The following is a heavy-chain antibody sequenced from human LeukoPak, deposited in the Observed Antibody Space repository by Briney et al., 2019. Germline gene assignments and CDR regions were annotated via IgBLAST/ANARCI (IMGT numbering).Heavy chain of an antibody. J-gene: IGHJ6*02. Sequence: ASVKVSCKASGGTFSSYAISWVRQAPGQGLEWMGWISAYNGNTNYAQKLQGRVTMTRDTSISTAYMELSRLRSDDTAVYYCARGGDRAAAGRYGMDVWGQGTTVTVSS. CDR3: ARGGDRAAAGRYGMDV. CDR2: ISAYNGNT. CDR1: GGTFSSYA. V-gene: IGHV1-18*01. D-gene: IGHD6-13*01.